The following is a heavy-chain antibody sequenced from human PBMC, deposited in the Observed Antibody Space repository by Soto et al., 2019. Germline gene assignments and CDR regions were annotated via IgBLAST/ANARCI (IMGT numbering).Heavy chain of an antibody. D-gene: IGHD3-10*01. CDR1: GFTFSSYA. Sequence: QVQLVESGGGVVQPGRSLRLSCAASGFTFSSYAMHWVRQAPGKGLEWVAVISYDGSNKYYADSVKGRFTISRDNSKNTLYLQMNSLRAEDTAVYYCARDGVRGALGWGDYWGQGTLVTVSS. J-gene: IGHJ4*02. CDR3: ARDGVRGALGWGDY. V-gene: IGHV3-30-3*01. CDR2: ISYDGSNK.